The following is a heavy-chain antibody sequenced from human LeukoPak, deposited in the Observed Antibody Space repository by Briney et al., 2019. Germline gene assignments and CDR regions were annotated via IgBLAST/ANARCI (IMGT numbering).Heavy chain of an antibody. CDR1: GFSFSSYS. D-gene: IGHD5-18*01. CDR3: ARGGIQLCPPGDAFDI. J-gene: IGHJ3*02. CDR2: IYSGGST. V-gene: IGHV3-66*01. Sequence: GGSLRLSCAASGFSFSSYSMNWVHQAPGKGLEWVSVIYSGGSTYYADSVKGRFTISRDNAKNSLYLQMNSLRAEDTAVYYCARGGIQLCPPGDAFDIWGQGTMVTVSS.